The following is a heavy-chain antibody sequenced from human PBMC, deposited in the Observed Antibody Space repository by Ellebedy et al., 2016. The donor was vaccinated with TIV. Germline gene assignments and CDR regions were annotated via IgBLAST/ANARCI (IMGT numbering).Heavy chain of an antibody. CDR1: GFSFSDYY. CDR2: MTSRSI. CDR3: ARGGPLGIN. Sequence: GGSLRLSCAASGFSFSDYYMGWMRRAPGKGLEWVSHMTSRSIYYSDTVKGRFTISRDNAENSLYLQMNSLRAEDTAVYYCARGGPLGINWGQGTLVTVSS. D-gene: IGHD3-9*01. V-gene: IGHV3-11*04. J-gene: IGHJ4*02.